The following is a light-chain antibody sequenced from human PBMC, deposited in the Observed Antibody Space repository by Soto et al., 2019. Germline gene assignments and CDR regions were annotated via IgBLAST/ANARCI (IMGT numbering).Light chain of an antibody. CDR2: GAS. CDR1: QSVSSN. Sequence: EIVMTQSPATLSVSPGERATLSCRASQSVSSNLAWYQQKPGQAPRLLIYGASTRATGIPARFSGSGSGTEFTLNIRSLQSEDFEVYYCQQYNNWPYTFGQGTKVDIK. V-gene: IGKV3-15*01. CDR3: QQYNNWPYT. J-gene: IGKJ2*01.